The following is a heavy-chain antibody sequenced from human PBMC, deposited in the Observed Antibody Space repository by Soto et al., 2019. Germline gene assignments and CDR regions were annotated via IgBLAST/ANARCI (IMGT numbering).Heavy chain of an antibody. J-gene: IGHJ5*02. CDR3: ARARGVGYCSGGSCYEGNWFDP. D-gene: IGHD2-15*01. V-gene: IGHV1-46*01. Sequence: GASVKVSCKASGYTFTSYYMHWVRQAPGQGLEWMGIINPSGGSTSYAQKFQGRVTMTRDTSTSTVYMELSSLRSEDTAVYYCARARGVGYCSGGSCYEGNWFDPWGQGTLVTVSS. CDR2: INPSGGST. CDR1: GYTFTSYY.